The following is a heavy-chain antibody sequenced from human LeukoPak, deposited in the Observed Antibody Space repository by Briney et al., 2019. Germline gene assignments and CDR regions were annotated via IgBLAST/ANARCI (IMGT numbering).Heavy chain of an antibody. J-gene: IGHJ4*02. V-gene: IGHV3-7*01. CDR1: GFTVSSNY. D-gene: IGHD6-6*01. CDR2: IKQDGSEK. Sequence: GGSLRLSCAASGFTVSSNYMSWVRQAPGKGLEWVANIKQDGSEKYYVDSVKGRFTISRDNAKNSLYLQMNSLRAEDTAVYYCARESRSSAAYWGQGTLVTVSS. CDR3: ARESRSSAAY.